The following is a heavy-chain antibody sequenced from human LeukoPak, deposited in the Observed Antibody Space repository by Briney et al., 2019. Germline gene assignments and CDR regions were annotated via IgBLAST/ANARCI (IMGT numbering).Heavy chain of an antibody. CDR2: INWNGGST. J-gene: IGHJ4*02. CDR3: ARVRLLWFGEPKYYFDY. Sequence: GGSLRLSCAASGFTFSSYAMSWVRQAPGKGLEWVSGINWNGGSTGYADSVKGRFTISRDNAKNSLYLQMNSLRAEDTALYYCARVRLLWFGEPKYYFDYWGQGTLVTVSS. D-gene: IGHD3-10*01. CDR1: GFTFSSYA. V-gene: IGHV3-20*04.